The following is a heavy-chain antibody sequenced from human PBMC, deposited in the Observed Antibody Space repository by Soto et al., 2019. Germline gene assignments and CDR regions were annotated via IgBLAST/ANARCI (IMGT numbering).Heavy chain of an antibody. CDR1: AVSFISYA. J-gene: IGHJ6*02. V-gene: IGHV1-69*01. CDR2: IIPIFGTA. Sequence: SVKVSCKASAVSFISYAIIWVRQAPGQGLEWMGGIIPIFGTANYAQKFQGRVTITADESTSTAYMELSSLRSEDTAAYYCARDKVGANKGSWYGMDVWGQGTTVTVSS. CDR3: ARDKVGANKGSWYGMDV. D-gene: IGHD1-26*01.